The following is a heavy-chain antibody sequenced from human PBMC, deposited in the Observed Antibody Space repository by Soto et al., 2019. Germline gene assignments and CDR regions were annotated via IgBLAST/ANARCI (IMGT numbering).Heavy chain of an antibody. J-gene: IGHJ4*02. D-gene: IGHD2-21*01. CDR1: GFSFGDSY. V-gene: IGHV3-11*06. Sequence: QVQLVESGGGSVKPGGSLRLACAASGFSFGDSYMSWVRQAPGKGLEWLSYISGGSSYTNYADSVKGRFTISRDNAKRSLYLEMNSLRADDTAVYYCAKTIVAASGYYFDHWGQGNLVTVSS. CDR3: AKTIVAASGYYFDH. CDR2: ISGGSSYT.